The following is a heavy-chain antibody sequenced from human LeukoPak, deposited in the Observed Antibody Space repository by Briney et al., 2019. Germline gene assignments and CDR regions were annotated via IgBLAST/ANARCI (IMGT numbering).Heavy chain of an antibody. Sequence: ASVKVSCKASGYTFTSYYMHWVRQAPGQGLEWMGIIKPSGGSTTYAQKFQGRVSMTRDTSTSTVYMELSSLRSDDSAVYYCARDQGGFSHYWGQGTLVTVSS. CDR1: GYTFTSYY. CDR2: IKPSGGST. J-gene: IGHJ4*02. V-gene: IGHV1-46*01. CDR3: ARDQGGFSHY. D-gene: IGHD5-18*01.